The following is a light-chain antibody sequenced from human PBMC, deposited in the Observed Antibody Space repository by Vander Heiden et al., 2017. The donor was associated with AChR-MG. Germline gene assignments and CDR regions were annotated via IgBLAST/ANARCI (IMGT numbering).Light chain of an antibody. CDR2: DTS. CDR3: LQDNNWPQT. Sequence: ERVMTQSPATMSVSPGDGATLSCRASQSVRSYLAWYQQKPGQAPRLLIYDTSARATGIPARFSGSGSETEFTLTISSLQSEDFAVYYCLQDNNWPQTFGQGTRVEIK. CDR1: QSVRSY. V-gene: IGKV3-15*01. J-gene: IGKJ1*01.